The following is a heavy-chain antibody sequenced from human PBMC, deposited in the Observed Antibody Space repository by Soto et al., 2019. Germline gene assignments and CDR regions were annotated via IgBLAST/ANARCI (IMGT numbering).Heavy chain of an antibody. J-gene: IGHJ6*02. CDR3: ARDPWADRPSKMGTYYYYYGMDV. V-gene: IGHV1-8*01. D-gene: IGHD7-27*01. CDR2: MNPIIGNT. CDR1: GYTFTIYD. Sequence: GASVNVRSTASGYTFTIYDMNWLRQATGQGLEWMGWMNPIIGNTSYAQKFQGRVTMTANTSISTAYMELSSLRSEDTAVYYCARDPWADRPSKMGTYYYYYGMDVWGQGTTVTVSS.